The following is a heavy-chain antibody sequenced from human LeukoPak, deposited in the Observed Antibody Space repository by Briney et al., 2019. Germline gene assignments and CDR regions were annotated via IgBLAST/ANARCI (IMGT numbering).Heavy chain of an antibody. Sequence: GGSLRLSCAASGFTFSDYYMSWIRQAPGKGLGWVSYISSSGSSIYYADSVKGRFTISRDNAKNSLYLQMNSLRAEDTAVYYCARENGYNDYFDYWGQGTLVTVSS. D-gene: IGHD5-24*01. V-gene: IGHV3-11*01. J-gene: IGHJ4*02. CDR3: ARENGYNDYFDY. CDR1: GFTFSDYY. CDR2: ISSSGSSI.